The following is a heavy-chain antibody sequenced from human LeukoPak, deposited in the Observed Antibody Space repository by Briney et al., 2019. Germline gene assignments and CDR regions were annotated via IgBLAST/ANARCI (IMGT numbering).Heavy chain of an antibody. V-gene: IGHV1-46*01. Sequence: ASMKVSCKASGYTFTTHYMHWVRQAPGQGLEWMGLINPSGGYTNYAQKFQDRVTMTRDTSTSTVYMELSSLRSEDTAVYFCARVADTAMNYYFDSWGQGTLVTVSS. D-gene: IGHD5-18*01. CDR1: GYTFTTHY. CDR3: ARVADTAMNYYFDS. J-gene: IGHJ4*02. CDR2: INPSGGYT.